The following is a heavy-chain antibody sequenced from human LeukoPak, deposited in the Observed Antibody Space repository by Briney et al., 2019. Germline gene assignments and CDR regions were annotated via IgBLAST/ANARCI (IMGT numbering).Heavy chain of an antibody. CDR2: IRNKANSYAT. V-gene: IGHV3-72*01. D-gene: IGHD2-2*01. CDR1: GFTLSDHY. Sequence: GGSLRLSCATSGFTLSDHYIDWVRQAPGKGLEWVGRIRNKANSYATEYAASLKGTFTISRDDSQNSLYLQMNSLKTEDTSVYYCPRSYCSSTNCYGLDYFDYWGQGTLVTVSS. J-gene: IGHJ4*02. CDR3: PRSYCSSTNCYGLDYFDY.